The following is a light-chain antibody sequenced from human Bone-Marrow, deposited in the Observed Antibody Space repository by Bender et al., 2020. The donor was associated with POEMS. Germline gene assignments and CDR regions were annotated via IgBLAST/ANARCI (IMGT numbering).Light chain of an antibody. J-gene: IGLJ3*02. V-gene: IGLV2-14*03. CDR1: SSDVGGYDY. Sequence: QSALTQPASVSGSPGQSITISCTGTSSDVGGYDYVSWYRQYPGKVPKLMIYDVSNRPSGVSNRFSGSKSGNTASLTISGLQAEDEADYYCAAWEDSLNGWVFGGGTKLTVL. CDR2: DVS. CDR3: AAWEDSLNGWV.